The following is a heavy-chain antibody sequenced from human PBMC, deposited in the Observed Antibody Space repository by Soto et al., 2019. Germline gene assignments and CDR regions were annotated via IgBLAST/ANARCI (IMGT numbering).Heavy chain of an antibody. CDR3: TYSSGWYSIAFDI. V-gene: IGHV3-23*01. CDR2: ISGSGGST. J-gene: IGHJ3*02. CDR1: GFTFSSYA. D-gene: IGHD6-19*01. Sequence: GSLRLSCAASGFTFSSYAMSWVRQAPGKGLEWVSAISGSGGSTYYADSVKGRFTISRDNSKNTLYLQMNSLRAEDTAVYYCTYSSGWYSIAFDIWGQGTMVTVSS.